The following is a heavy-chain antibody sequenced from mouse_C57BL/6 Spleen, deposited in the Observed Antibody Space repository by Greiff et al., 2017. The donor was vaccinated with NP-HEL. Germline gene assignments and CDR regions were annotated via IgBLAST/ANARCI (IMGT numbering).Heavy chain of an antibody. Sequence: EVQLVESGPGLVKPSQSLSLTCSVTGYSITSGYYWNWIRQFPGNKLEWMGYISYDGSNNYNPSLKNRISITRDTSKNQFFLKLNSVTTEDTATYYCARYYGSSLAWFAYWGQGTLVTVSA. CDR3: ARYYGSSLAWFAY. J-gene: IGHJ3*01. D-gene: IGHD1-1*01. CDR1: GYSITSGYY. CDR2: ISYDGSN. V-gene: IGHV3-6*01.